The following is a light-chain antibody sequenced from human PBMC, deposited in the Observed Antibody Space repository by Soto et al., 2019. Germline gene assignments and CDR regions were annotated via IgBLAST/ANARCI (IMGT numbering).Light chain of an antibody. J-gene: IGLJ2*01. CDR1: SIDVGFYNY. CDR3: SSYTSSSTLVV. V-gene: IGLV2-14*01. Sequence: QSVLTQPASVSGSPVQAITISCTGTSIDVGFYNYVSWYQLYPGQARKLMIFEVSTRTSGVSNRFSDSKSGNKASLTFFGLRAEDEADYYCSSYTSSSTLVVFGGGTKLTV. CDR2: EVS.